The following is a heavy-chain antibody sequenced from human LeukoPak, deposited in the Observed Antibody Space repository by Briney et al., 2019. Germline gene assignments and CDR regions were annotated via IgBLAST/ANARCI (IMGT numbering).Heavy chain of an antibody. V-gene: IGHV1-2*02. D-gene: IGHD2-8*01. CDR3: ARDLRYCTNGVCFYYYYGMDV. CDR2: INPNNGGT. J-gene: IGHJ6*02. CDR1: GYTFTGYY. Sequence: ASVKVSCKASGYTFTGYYMHWVRQAPGQGLEWMGWINPNNGGTNYAQKFQGRVTMTRDTSISTAYMELSRLRSDDTAVYYCARDLRYCTNGVCFYYYYGMDVWGQGTTVTVSS.